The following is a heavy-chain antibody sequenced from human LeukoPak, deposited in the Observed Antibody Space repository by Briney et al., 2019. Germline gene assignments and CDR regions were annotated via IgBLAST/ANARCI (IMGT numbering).Heavy chain of an antibody. D-gene: IGHD3-22*01. CDR3: ASAGHNSNSSGYDF. Sequence: GASVMVSCKASGDTFIDHYLHWVGQPPGEGLVSLGWIDADTGDTNKPHKLEATFTMTRHTSISTAYMELNKLRSHDTAVYYGASAGHNSNSSGYDFWGQGTLVTVSS. CDR2: IDADTGDT. V-gene: IGHV1-2*02. CDR1: GDTFIDHY. J-gene: IGHJ4*02.